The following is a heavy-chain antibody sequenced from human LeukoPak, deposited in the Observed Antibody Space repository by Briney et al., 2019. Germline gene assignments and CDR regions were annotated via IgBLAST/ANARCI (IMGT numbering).Heavy chain of an antibody. CDR2: IYYSGST. CDR1: GGSISSGDYY. CDR3: ARAAGWATYGSGTAHFDY. D-gene: IGHD3-10*01. V-gene: IGHV4-30-4*01. J-gene: IGHJ4*02. Sequence: PSETLSLTCTVSGGSISSGDYYWSWIRQPPGKGLEWIGYIYYSGSTYYNPPLKSRVTISVDTSKNQFSLRLSSVTAADTAVYYCARAAGWATYGSGTAHFDYWGQGTLVTVSS.